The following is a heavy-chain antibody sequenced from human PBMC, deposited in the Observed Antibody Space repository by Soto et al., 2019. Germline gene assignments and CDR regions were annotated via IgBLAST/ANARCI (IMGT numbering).Heavy chain of an antibody. CDR3: ARDVGGTDY. CDR2: INPFDGSR. D-gene: IGHD1-26*01. CDR1: GYIFTSYY. V-gene: IGHV1-46*01. Sequence: ASVKVSCKASGYIFTSYYIHWVRQAPGQGLEWMGWINPFDGSRMFAQSFQGRVTMTRDTSTSTVYMEVSSLRSEDTAVYYCARDVGGTDYWGQGTLVTVSS. J-gene: IGHJ4*02.